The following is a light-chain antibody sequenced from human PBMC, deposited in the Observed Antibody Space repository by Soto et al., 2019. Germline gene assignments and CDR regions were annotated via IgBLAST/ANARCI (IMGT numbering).Light chain of an antibody. CDR2: GAS. CDR1: QSLTTNY. V-gene: IGKV3-20*01. CDR3: QQYGDSPPT. J-gene: IGKJ1*01. Sequence: EIVLTQSPGTLSLSPGERATLSCRASQSLTTNYLAWYQRKPGQAPRLLIYGASSRATDIPRRFSGSGSGTDFTLTITRLKPEDFAVYYCQQYGDSPPTFGQGTKV.